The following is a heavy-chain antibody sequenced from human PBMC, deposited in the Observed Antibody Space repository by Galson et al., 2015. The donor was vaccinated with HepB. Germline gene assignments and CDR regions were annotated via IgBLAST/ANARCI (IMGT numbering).Heavy chain of an antibody. J-gene: IGHJ4*02. CDR3: AREGDIAARPFDY. Sequence: SLRLSCAASGFTFSSYAMHWVRQAPGKGLEWVAVISYDGSNKYYADSVKGRFTISRDNSKNTLYLQMNSLRAEDTAVYYCAREGDIAARPFDYWGQGTLVTVSS. CDR2: ISYDGSNK. D-gene: IGHD6-6*01. V-gene: IGHV3-30-3*01. CDR1: GFTFSSYA.